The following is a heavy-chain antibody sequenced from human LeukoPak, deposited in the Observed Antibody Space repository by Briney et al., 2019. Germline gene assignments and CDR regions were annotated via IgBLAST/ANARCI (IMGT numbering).Heavy chain of an antibody. D-gene: IGHD4-17*01. Sequence: SQTLSLTCTVSGGPISSGGYYWSSIRQQPGKSLEWYGYIYYSGCTYYHPSLKSRVTISVDTSKNQFSLKLSSVTAADTAVYYWARARIGTTVTTLAFDIWGQGTMVTVSS. V-gene: IGHV4-31*03. J-gene: IGHJ3*02. CDR1: GGPISSGGYY. CDR2: IYYSGCT. CDR3: ARARIGTTVTTLAFDI.